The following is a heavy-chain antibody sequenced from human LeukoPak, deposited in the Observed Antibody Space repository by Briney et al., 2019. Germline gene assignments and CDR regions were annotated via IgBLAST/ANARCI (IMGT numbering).Heavy chain of an antibody. CDR3: ARVPTTVMDAFDI. CDR2: INPNSGGT. V-gene: IGHV1-2*02. D-gene: IGHD4-17*01. Sequence: ASVKVSCKASVYTFTGYYMHWVRQAPGQGLEWMGWINPNSGGTNYAQRFQGRVTMTRDTSISTAYMELSRLRSDDTAVYYCARVPTTVMDAFDIWGQGTMVIVSS. J-gene: IGHJ3*02. CDR1: VYTFTGYY.